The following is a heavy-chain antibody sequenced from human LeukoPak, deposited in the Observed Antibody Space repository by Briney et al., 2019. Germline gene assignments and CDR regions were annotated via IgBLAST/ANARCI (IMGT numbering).Heavy chain of an antibody. CDR2: ISAYNGNT. CDR3: ARAQYGMDV. CDR1: GYTFTSYG. Sequence: ASVKVSCKPSGYTFTSYGISWVRQAPGQGLEWMAWISAYNGNTNYAQKFQGRLTMTTETSTSTAYMELRSLRSDDTAVYYCARAQYGMDVWGQGTAVTVSS. V-gene: IGHV1-18*01. J-gene: IGHJ6*02.